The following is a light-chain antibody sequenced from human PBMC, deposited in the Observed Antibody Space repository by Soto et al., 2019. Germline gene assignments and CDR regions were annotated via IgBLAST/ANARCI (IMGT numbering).Light chain of an antibody. V-gene: IGKV1-5*01. CDR2: DAS. CDR3: PQRSKWPWT. Sequence: QVTQSAFDVSASVGDRVTITCRASQSISSWLAWYQQKPGKAPKLLIYDASSLESGVPSRFSGSGSGTDFTLTISSLEPEDFAVYHCPQRSKWPWTFGQGTKVDNK. CDR1: QSISSW. J-gene: IGKJ1*01.